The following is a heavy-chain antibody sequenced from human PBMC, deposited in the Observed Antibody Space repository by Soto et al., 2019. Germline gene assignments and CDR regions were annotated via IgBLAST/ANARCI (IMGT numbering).Heavy chain of an antibody. CDR2: ISGSGGST. V-gene: IGHV3-23*01. J-gene: IGHJ5*02. CDR1: GFTLSSYA. D-gene: IGHD3-10*01. CDR3: AEDQPTTMVRGRHFAGGFDP. Sequence: PGGSLRLSCAASGFTLSSYAMSWVRQAPGKGLEWVSAISGSGGSTYYADSVKGRFTISRDNSKNTLYLQMNSLRAEDTAVYYCAEDQPTTMVRGRHFAGGFDPWGQGTLVTVSS.